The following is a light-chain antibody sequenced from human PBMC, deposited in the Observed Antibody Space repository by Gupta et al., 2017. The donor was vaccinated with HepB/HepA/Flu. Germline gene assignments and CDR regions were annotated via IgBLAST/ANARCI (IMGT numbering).Light chain of an antibody. V-gene: IGKV3-20*01. Sequence: EIVLSQSPGTLSLSPAETVTLSCGASETVNTFYLSWYQQKPGQAPRLLVYGASNRAADIPDRFRGVASGTDLTLTISRLEPEDFAVYYCLDVGDSRITFGQGTRMEIK. CDR3: LDVGDSRIT. CDR2: GAS. CDR1: ETVNTFY. J-gene: IGKJ5*01.